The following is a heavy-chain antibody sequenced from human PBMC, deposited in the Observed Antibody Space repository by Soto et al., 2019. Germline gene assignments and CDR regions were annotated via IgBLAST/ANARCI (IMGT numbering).Heavy chain of an antibody. CDR2: IYSGGST. V-gene: IGHV3-53*01. CDR1: GFTVISNY. Sequence: LRLSCAASGFTVISNYMSWVRQAPGKGLEWVSVIYSGGSTYYADSVKGRFTISRDNSKNTLYLQMNSLRAEDTAVYYCARTQYFDFWSGYFGAHYYYYGMDVWGQGTTVTVSS. CDR3: ARTQYFDFWSGYFGAHYYYYGMDV. J-gene: IGHJ6*02. D-gene: IGHD3-3*01.